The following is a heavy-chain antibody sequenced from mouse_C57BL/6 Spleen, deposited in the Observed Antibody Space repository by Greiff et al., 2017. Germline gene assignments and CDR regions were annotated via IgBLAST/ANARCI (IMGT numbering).Heavy chain of an antibody. CDR1: GYTFTSYW. CDR2: IHPSDSDT. D-gene: IGHD2-4*01. Sequence: QVQLQQPGAELVKPGASVKVSCKASGYTFTSYWMHWVKQRPGQGLEWIGRIHPSDSDTNYNQKFKGKATLTVDKSYSTAYMQLSSLTSEDSAVYYCAIGDYYDYDPFAYWGQGTLVTVSA. CDR3: AIGDYYDYDPFAY. J-gene: IGHJ3*01. V-gene: IGHV1-74*01.